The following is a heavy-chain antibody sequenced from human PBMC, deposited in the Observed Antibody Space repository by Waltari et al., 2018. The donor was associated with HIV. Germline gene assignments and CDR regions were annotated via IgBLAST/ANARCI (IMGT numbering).Heavy chain of an antibody. CDR2: INHDGSER. CDR1: GFTFSQSW. V-gene: IGHV3-7*01. CDR3: ARGHYGMDV. J-gene: IGHJ6*02. Sequence: EVQLVESGGGLVQPGGSLRLSCAASGFTFSQSWMTWVRQAPGKGLQWGANINHDGSERYAVDSGKGRFTISRDNPRNSLSLQMNSLRAEDTAIYYCARGHYGMDVWGQGTTVTVSS.